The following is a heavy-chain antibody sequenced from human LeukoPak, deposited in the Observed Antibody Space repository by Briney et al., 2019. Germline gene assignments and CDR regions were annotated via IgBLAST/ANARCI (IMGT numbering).Heavy chain of an antibody. CDR1: GGSFSGYY. CDR2: INHSGST. D-gene: IGHD6-19*01. J-gene: IGHJ6*04. Sequence: SETLSLTCAVYGGSFSGYYWSWIRQPPGKGLEWIGEINHSGSTNYNPSLKSRVTISVDTSKNQFSLKLSSVTAADTAVYYCARRTQGGSGWYHCYGMDVWGKGTTVTVSS. V-gene: IGHV4-34*01. CDR3: ARRTQGGSGWYHCYGMDV.